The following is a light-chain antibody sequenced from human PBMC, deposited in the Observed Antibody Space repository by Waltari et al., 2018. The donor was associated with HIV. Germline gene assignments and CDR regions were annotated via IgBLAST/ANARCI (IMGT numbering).Light chain of an antibody. Sequence: QSALTQPPSASGSPGQSVTLSCTGKTSDVGAYNYVSWYQQHPGKAPKLMTYEVFNRPSGVPVRFSGSMSGYTASLTVSVLQAEDEADYYCTSYACRNIFVFGGGTKLTVL. CDR2: EVF. CDR1: TSDVGAYNY. CDR3: TSYACRNIFV. J-gene: IGLJ2*01. V-gene: IGLV2-8*01.